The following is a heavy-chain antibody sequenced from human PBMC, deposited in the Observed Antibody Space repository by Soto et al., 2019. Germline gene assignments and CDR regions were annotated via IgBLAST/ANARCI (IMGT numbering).Heavy chain of an antibody. CDR2: ISGNGGST. Sequence: EAPLLESGGGLVQPGGSLRLSCAASGFTFSSNAMSWVRQAPGKGLEWVSAISGNGGSTDYADSVKGRFTISRDNSKNTLYLQRSSLRAEDTAVYYCANEFSDWGGDDNGFDPWGQGTLVTVSS. V-gene: IGHV3-23*01. J-gene: IGHJ5*02. CDR3: ANEFSDWGGDDNGFDP. CDR1: GFTFSSNA. D-gene: IGHD6-19*01.